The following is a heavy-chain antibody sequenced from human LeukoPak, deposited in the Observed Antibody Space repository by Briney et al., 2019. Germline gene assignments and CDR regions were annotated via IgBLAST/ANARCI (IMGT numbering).Heavy chain of an antibody. Sequence: GGSLRLSCAASGLTFSSYAMSWVRQAPGKGLEWVSGISGNGGGTYYADSVKGRFTISRDNSKNTLYLQMNSLRVGDTAVYYCARGETSSYDYWGQGTLVTVSS. CDR1: GLTFSSYA. CDR2: ISGNGGGT. CDR3: ARGETSSYDY. D-gene: IGHD2-2*01. J-gene: IGHJ4*02. V-gene: IGHV3-23*01.